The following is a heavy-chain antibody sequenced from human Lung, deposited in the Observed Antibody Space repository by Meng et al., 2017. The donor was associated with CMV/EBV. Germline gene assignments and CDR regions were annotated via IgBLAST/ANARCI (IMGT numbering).Heavy chain of an antibody. Sequence: VLRCEAGGCVLPPGGSLTLSCAASGFTFTNYGMHWVRQAPGKGLGWVAFIRYDESDKYYGESVKGRFTISRDTSRNTLDLQMNSLRPEDTGVYYCAKDDPVLHQWGQGTLVTVSS. CDR2: IRYDESDK. CDR3: AKDDPVLHQ. V-gene: IGHV3-30*02. J-gene: IGHJ4*02. CDR1: GFTFTNYG.